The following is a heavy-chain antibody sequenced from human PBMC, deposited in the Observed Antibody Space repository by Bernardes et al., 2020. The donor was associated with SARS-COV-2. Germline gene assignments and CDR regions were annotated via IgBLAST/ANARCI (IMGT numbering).Heavy chain of an antibody. J-gene: IGHJ4*02. CDR1: GYTLTELS. CDR2: IDAGNGKT. CDR3: ARAIWASGTYPYYFDS. Sequence: ASVKVSCKVSGYTLTELSMHWVRQAPGQRLEWMGWIDAGNGKTKYSQRFQDRDTISRDTSASTAYMELSSLTSEDTAVYYCARAIWASGTYPYYFDSWGRGTLVTVSS. D-gene: IGHD3-10*01. V-gene: IGHV1-3*01.